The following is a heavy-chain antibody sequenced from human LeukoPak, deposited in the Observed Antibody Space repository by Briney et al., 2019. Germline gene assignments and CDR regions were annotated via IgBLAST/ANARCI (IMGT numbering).Heavy chain of an antibody. J-gene: IGHJ4*02. Sequence: GASVKVSCKASGFTFTGYYMHWVRQAPGQGLEWMGWINPNSGGTNYAQKFQGRVTMTRDTSISTAYMELSRLRSDDTAVYYCARVPKVTTSAEDWGQGTLVTVSS. CDR3: ARVPKVTTSAED. CDR1: GFTFTGYY. V-gene: IGHV1-2*02. D-gene: IGHD4-17*01. CDR2: INPNSGGT.